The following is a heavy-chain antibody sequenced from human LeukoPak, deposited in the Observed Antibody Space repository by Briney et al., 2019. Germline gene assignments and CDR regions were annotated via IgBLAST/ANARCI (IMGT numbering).Heavy chain of an antibody. V-gene: IGHV4-34*01. CDR2: INHSGST. J-gene: IGHJ6*03. CDR1: GGSFSGYY. CDR3: ARTEPAYDFWSGYQYRRDLVYMDV. D-gene: IGHD3-3*01. Sequence: KASETLSLTCAVYGGSFSGYYWSWIRQPPGKGLEWIGEINHSGSTNYNPSLKSRVTISVDTSKNQFSLKLSSVTAADTAVYYCARTEPAYDFWSGYQYRRDLVYMDVWGKGTTVTVSS.